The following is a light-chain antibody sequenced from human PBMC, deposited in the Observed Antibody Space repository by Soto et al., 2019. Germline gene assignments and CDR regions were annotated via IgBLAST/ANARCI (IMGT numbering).Light chain of an antibody. CDR1: ERIYSAY. Sequence: EIVLTQSPGTLSVSPGERATLSCRASERIYSAYLGWYQQKPGRAPRLLIYGASTRATGIPARFSGSGSGTEFTLTISSLQSEDFAVYYCQQYNNWPRTFGQGTKVDIK. CDR3: QQYNNWPRT. CDR2: GAS. J-gene: IGKJ1*01. V-gene: IGKV3-15*01.